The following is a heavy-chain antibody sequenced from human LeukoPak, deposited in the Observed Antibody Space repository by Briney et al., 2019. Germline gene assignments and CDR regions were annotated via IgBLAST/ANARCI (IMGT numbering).Heavy chain of an antibody. CDR1: GGSISSSSYY. J-gene: IGHJ4*02. Sequence: SETLSLTCTVSGGSISSSSYYWGWIRQPPGKGLEWIGSIYYSGSTYYNPSLKSRVTISVDTSKNQFSLKLSSVTAADTAVYYGARGFPPYYYGSGSFGYWGQGTLVSVSS. D-gene: IGHD3-10*01. CDR2: IYYSGST. CDR3: ARGFPPYYYGSGSFGY. V-gene: IGHV4-39*01.